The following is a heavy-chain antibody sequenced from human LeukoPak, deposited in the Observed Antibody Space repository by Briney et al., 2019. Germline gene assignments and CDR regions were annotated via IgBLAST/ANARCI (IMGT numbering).Heavy chain of an antibody. CDR2: IWYDGSDK. CDR3: GKDLGDYDSSGRIPDY. Sequence: GRSLRLSCAASGFSFSTYGMHWVRQAPGKGLEWVAVIWYDGSDKYYADSVKGRFSISRDNSKTTLYLRMNSLRAEDTAVYSCGKDLGDYDSSGRIPDYWGEGTLVTVSS. V-gene: IGHV3-33*06. D-gene: IGHD3-22*01. J-gene: IGHJ4*02. CDR1: GFSFSTYG.